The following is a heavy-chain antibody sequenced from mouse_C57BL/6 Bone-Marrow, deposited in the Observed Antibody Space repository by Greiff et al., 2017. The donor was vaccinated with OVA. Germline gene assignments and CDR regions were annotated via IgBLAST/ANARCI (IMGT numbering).Heavy chain of an antibody. CDR1: GYTFTSYT. Sequence: VQGVESGAELARPGASVKMSCKASGYTFTSYTMHWVKQRPGQGLEWIGYINPSSGYTKYNQKFKDKATLTADKSSSTAYMQLSSLTSEDSAVYYCARFTTVVATDYWGQGTTLTVSS. J-gene: IGHJ2*01. V-gene: IGHV1-4*01. CDR2: INPSSGYT. CDR3: ARFTTVVATDY. D-gene: IGHD1-1*01.